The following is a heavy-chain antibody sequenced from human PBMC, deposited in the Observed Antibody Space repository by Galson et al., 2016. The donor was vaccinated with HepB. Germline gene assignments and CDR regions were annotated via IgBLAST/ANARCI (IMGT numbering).Heavy chain of an antibody. CDR1: GGSISTSSYY. D-gene: IGHD2-2*01. V-gene: IGHV4-39*01. J-gene: IGHJ3*02. CDR3: ARPNRYGSTTSCYDHAFDI. Sequence: ETLSLTCTVSGGSISTSSYYWGLVRQPPGKGLEWIGSIYYSGSTYYNPSLRSRVTISVDRSKNQFSLKLASVTAADTAVYYCARPNRYGSTTSCYDHAFDIWGQGTMVTVSS. CDR2: IYYSGST.